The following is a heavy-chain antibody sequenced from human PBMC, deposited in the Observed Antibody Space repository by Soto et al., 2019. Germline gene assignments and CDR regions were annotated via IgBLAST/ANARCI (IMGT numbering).Heavy chain of an antibody. D-gene: IGHD2-15*01. CDR3: ATEYCSGGSGYYGPEDAFDL. Sequence: ASVEVSCTVSGCTLPELSMHWVRQAPGHGLEWMGGFCPEDGETISAQKFQGRVTMTEDTSTDTAYMELSSLRSKDTAVYYRATEYCSGGSGYYGPEDAFDLWGQGTMVTVSS. V-gene: IGHV1-24*01. CDR2: FCPEDGET. CDR1: GCTLPELS. J-gene: IGHJ3*01.